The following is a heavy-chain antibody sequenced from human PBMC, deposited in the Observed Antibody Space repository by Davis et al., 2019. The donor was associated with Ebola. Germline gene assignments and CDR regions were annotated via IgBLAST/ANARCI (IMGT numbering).Heavy chain of an antibody. J-gene: IGHJ5*02. Sequence: ASVKVSCKASGYTFPSSPIHWVCQAPGQRLEWMGWINPGNGNIKYSQKYQGRVTITRDTPASTVYMELSSIRSEDTAVYYCVRGSSGWPYNWFDPWGQGTLVTVSS. CDR2: INPGNGNI. CDR1: GYTFPSSP. CDR3: VRGSSGWPYNWFDP. V-gene: IGHV1-3*01. D-gene: IGHD6-19*01.